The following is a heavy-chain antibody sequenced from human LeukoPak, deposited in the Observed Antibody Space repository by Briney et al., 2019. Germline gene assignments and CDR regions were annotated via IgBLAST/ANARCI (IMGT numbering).Heavy chain of an antibody. CDR1: GFTFSGYA. CDR2: ISYDGSNE. D-gene: IGHD2-2*01. V-gene: IGHV3-30-3*01. J-gene: IGHJ3*02. CDR3: ARDSITVSVGAFDI. Sequence: GGSLRLSCAASGFTFSGYAMHWVRQAPGKGLEWVAVISYDGSNEYYADSVKGRFTISRDNSKNTLYLQMGSLRAEDMGVYYCARDSITVSVGAFDIWGQGTMVIVSS.